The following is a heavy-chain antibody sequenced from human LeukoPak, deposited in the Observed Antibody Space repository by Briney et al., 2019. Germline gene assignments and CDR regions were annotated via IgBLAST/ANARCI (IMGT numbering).Heavy chain of an antibody. D-gene: IGHD4-17*01. CDR2: INHSGST. V-gene: IGHV4-34*01. J-gene: IGHJ4*02. Sequence: PSETLSLTCAVHGGSFSGYYWSWIRQPPGKGLEWIGEINHSGSTNYNPSLKSRVTISVDTSKDQFSLKLSSVTAADTAVYYCAAGKVTTPLDYWGQGTLVTVSS. CDR3: AAGKVTTPLDY. CDR1: GGSFSGYY.